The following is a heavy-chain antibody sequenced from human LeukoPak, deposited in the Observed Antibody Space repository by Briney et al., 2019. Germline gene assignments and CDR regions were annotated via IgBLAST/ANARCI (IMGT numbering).Heavy chain of an antibody. CDR3: ARGRAPLRSYGPFYYFDY. CDR1: GGSFSGYY. Sequence: SETLSLTCAVYGGSFSGYYWSWIRQPPGKGLEWIGEINHSGSTNYNPSLKSRVTISVDTSKNQFSLKLSSVTAADTAVYYCARGRAPLRSYGPFYYFDYWGQGTLVTVSS. V-gene: IGHV4-34*01. CDR2: INHSGST. J-gene: IGHJ4*02. D-gene: IGHD1-26*01.